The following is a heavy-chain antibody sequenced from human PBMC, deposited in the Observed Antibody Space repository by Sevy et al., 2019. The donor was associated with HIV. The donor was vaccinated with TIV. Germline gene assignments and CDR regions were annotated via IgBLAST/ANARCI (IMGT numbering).Heavy chain of an antibody. D-gene: IGHD3-22*01. J-gene: IGHJ4*02. V-gene: IGHV3-21*01. CDR3: ARAAPYYYDSSGYTGYSFDY. CDR1: GFTFSSYS. Sequence: GGSLRLSCAASGFTFSSYSMNWVRQAPGKGLEWVSSISSSSSCIYYADSVKGRFTISRDNAKNSLYLQMNSLRAEDTAVYYSARAAPYYYDSSGYTGYSFDYWGQGTLVTVSS. CDR2: ISSSSSCI.